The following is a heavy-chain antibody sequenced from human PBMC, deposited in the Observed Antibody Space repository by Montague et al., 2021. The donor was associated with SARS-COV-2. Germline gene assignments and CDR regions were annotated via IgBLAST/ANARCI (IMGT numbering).Heavy chain of an antibody. Sequence: SETLSLTCAVSGDSFSNFYWSWIRQPPGKGLEWIGEINHSGFTDXIPSLESRVTISVDTSKNQFSLKLSSVTAADTAVYYCARGRTVTTFYYYYYGMDVWGQGTTVTVSS. CDR1: GDSFSNFY. CDR2: INHSGFT. CDR3: ARGRTVTTFYYYYYGMDV. D-gene: IGHD4-17*01. J-gene: IGHJ6*02. V-gene: IGHV4-34*01.